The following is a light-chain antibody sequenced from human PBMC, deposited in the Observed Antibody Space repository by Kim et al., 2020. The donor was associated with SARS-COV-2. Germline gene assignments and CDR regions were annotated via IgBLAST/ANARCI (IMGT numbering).Light chain of an antibody. CDR1: SSKIGAGYD. J-gene: IGLJ1*01. Sequence: VTISCTGSSSKIGAGYDVHWYQQHPGTAPKLLIYGNSNRPSGVPDRFSGAKSGTSASLAITGLQAEDEADYYCQSYDSSLSGSYVVGTGTKVTVL. CDR3: QSYDSSLSGSYV. V-gene: IGLV1-40*01. CDR2: GNS.